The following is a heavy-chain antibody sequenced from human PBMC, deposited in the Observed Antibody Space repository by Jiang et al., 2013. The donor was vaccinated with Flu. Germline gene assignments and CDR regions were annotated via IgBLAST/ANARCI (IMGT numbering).Heavy chain of an antibody. CDR1: GGTFSSYA. CDR2: IIPILGIA. V-gene: IGHV1-69*04. CDR3: AIKTHSGELEELGLMEDY. Sequence: SGAEVKKPGSSVKVSCKASGGTFSSYAISWVRQAPGQGLEWMGRIIPILGIANYAQKFQGRVTITADKSTSTAYMELSSLRSEDTAVYYCAIKTHSGELEELGLMEDYWGQGTLVTVSS. D-gene: IGHD1-1*01. J-gene: IGHJ4*02.